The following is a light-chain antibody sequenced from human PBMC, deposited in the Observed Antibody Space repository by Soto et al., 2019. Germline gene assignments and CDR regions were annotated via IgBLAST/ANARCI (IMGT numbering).Light chain of an antibody. Sequence: EVVMTPSPAILSVSPGERATLSCRASQSVRSNLAWFQQKPGQAPRLLIYGVSSRATGIPDRFSGSGSGTDFTLTIRRLDPEELAVYYCQQYGTSPRTVGQGTKVDIK. CDR2: GVS. V-gene: IGKV3-20*01. CDR3: QQYGTSPRT. CDR1: QSVRSN. J-gene: IGKJ1*01.